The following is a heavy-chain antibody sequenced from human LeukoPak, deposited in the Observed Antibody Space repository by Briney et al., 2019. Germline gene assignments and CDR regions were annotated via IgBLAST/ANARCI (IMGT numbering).Heavy chain of an antibody. CDR1: GYSISSGYY. Sequence: SETLSLTCAVSGYSISSGYYWGWIRQPPGKGLEWIGSIYHSRSTYYNPSLKSRVTISVDTSKNQFSLKLSSVTAADTAVYHCARGRLLYYFDYWGQGTLVTVSS. CDR2: IYHSRST. J-gene: IGHJ4*02. CDR3: ARGRLLYYFDY. V-gene: IGHV4-38-2*01.